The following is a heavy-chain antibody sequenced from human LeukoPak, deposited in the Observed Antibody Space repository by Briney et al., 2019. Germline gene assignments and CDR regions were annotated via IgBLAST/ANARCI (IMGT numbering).Heavy chain of an antibody. CDR2: INPSGGST. J-gene: IGHJ4*02. Sequence: GASVTVSCKASGYSFTSSYIHWVRQAPGQGLEWMGVINPSGGSTSYAQKFRGRVTMTRATSTSTVYMELSSLRSEDTAIYYCARGYYDSANWGQGTLVTVSS. CDR3: ARGYYDSAN. D-gene: IGHD3-22*01. CDR1: GYSFTSSY. V-gene: IGHV1-46*01.